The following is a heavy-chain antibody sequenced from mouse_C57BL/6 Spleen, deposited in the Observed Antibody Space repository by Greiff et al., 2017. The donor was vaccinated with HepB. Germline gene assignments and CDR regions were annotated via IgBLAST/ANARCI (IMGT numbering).Heavy chain of an antibody. J-gene: IGHJ4*01. V-gene: IGHV1-26*01. CDR3: ARRPYYAMDY. CDR2: INPNNGGT. Sequence: VQLKHSGPELVKPGASVKISCKASGYTFTDYYMNWVKQSHGKSLEWIGDINPNNGGTSYNQKFKGKATLTVDKSSSTAYMELRSLTSEDSAVYYCARRPYYAMDYWGQGTSVTVSS. CDR1: GYTFTDYY.